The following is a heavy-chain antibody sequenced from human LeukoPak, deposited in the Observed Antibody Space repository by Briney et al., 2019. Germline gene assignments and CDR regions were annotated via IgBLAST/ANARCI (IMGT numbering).Heavy chain of an antibody. V-gene: IGHV3-33*06. CDR3: AKDRPPSYYAVFDY. CDR1: GFTFSSYG. D-gene: IGHD2/OR15-2a*01. Sequence: SGRSLRLSCAASGFTFSSYGMHWVRQAPGKGLEWVAVIWYDGSNKYYADSVKGRFTISRDNSKNTLYLQMNSLRAEDTAVYYCAKDRPPSYYAVFDYWGQGTLVTVSS. CDR2: IWYDGSNK. J-gene: IGHJ4*02.